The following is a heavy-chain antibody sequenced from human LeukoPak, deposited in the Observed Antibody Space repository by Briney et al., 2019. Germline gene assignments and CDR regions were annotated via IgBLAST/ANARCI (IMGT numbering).Heavy chain of an antibody. V-gene: IGHV3-53*01. J-gene: IGHJ5*02. Sequence: GGSLRLSCAASGFTVSSNYMSWVRQAPGKGLEWVSVIYSGGSTYYADSVKGRFSISRDNAKSLLYLQMDSLRVDDTAVYYCAREGWATAGRGEFNPWGQGTLVTVSS. CDR2: IYSGGST. CDR1: GFTVSSNY. CDR3: AREGWATAGRGEFNP. D-gene: IGHD6-13*01.